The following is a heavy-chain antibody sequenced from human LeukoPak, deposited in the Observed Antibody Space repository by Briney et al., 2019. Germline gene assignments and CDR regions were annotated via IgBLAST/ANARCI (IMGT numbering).Heavy chain of an antibody. D-gene: IGHD3-22*01. V-gene: IGHV3-74*01. J-gene: IGHJ4*02. CDR2: INSDGSIT. CDR3: ATPLDYYDRSGYHQGGD. Sequence: GGSLRLSCAASGFTFTTYWMRWVRQAPGKGLVWVSHINSDGSITSYADSVKGRFTISRDNAKNTLYLQMNSLRAEDTAVYYCATPLDYYDRSGYHQGGDWGQGTLVTVSS. CDR1: GFTFTTYW.